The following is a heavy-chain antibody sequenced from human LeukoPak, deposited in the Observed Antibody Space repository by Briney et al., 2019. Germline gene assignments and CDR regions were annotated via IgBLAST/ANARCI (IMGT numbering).Heavy chain of an antibody. D-gene: IGHD3-16*01. CDR3: ARDMRGLGWFDP. Sequence: GGSLRLSCAASGFTFSSYSMNWVRQAPGKGLEWVSYISSSGSTLYYADSVKGRFTISRDNAKNSLYLQMNSLRAEDTAVYYCARDMRGLGWFDPWGQGTLVTVSS. J-gene: IGHJ5*02. CDR1: GFTFSSYS. CDR2: ISSSGSTL. V-gene: IGHV3-48*04.